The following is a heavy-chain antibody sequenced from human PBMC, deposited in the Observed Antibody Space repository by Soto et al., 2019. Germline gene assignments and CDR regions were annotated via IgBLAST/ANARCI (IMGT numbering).Heavy chain of an antibody. CDR1: GFSLNASGVR. D-gene: IGHD5-18*01. CDR2: IYWDDGK. V-gene: IGHV2-5*02. CDR3: AHGEYSSDGWCFFDY. J-gene: IGHJ4*02. Sequence: SGPTLVNPTQTLTLTCTLSGFSLNASGVRVGWIRQPPGKALEWLALIYWDDGKRYSPSLKNRLTVTKDTLKNQVVLTMTNMDPADTGTYYCAHGEYSSDGWCFFDYWGQGTPVTVSS.